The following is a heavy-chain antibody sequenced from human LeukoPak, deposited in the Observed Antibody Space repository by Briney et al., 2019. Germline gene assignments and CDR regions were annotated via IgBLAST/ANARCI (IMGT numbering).Heavy chain of an antibody. CDR3: ARAPPRNYGSGSYYNRRWFDP. D-gene: IGHD3-10*01. Sequence: TSETLSLTCTVSGGSVSSGSYYWSWIRQPPGKGLEWIGYIYYSGSTNYNPSLKSRVTISVDTSKNQFSLKLSSVTAADTAVYHCARAPPRNYGSGSYYNRRWFDPWGQGTLVTVSS. CDR2: IYYSGST. J-gene: IGHJ5*02. V-gene: IGHV4-61*01. CDR1: GGSVSSGSYY.